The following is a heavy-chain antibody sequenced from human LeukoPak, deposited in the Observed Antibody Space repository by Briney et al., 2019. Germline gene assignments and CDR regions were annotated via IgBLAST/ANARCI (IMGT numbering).Heavy chain of an antibody. Sequence: GGSLRLSCAASGFTFSSYAMSWVRQAPGKGLEGVSALSGGGGNTYYADSVKGRFTISRDNSKNTLYLQMNSLRAEDTAVYYCAKLKGAYCGGDCYSAFDYWGQGTLVTVSS. V-gene: IGHV3-23*01. CDR1: GFTFSSYA. D-gene: IGHD2-21*02. CDR2: LSGGGGNT. CDR3: AKLKGAYCGGDCYSAFDY. J-gene: IGHJ4*02.